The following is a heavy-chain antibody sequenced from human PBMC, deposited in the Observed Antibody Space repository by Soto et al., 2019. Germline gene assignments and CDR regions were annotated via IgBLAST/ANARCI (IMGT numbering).Heavy chain of an antibody. CDR2: VDSAGSGT. V-gene: IGHV3-74*01. CDR3: ATVCEH. J-gene: IGHJ4*02. CDR1: GITFSGFW. Sequence: VPLVESGGGSVQPGGSLRLSCVASGITFSGFWMHWVRQVPGKGLVWVARVDSAGSGTSYADSVKGRFTISRDNDKNTLSLQMDSLRVDDTAVYYCATVCEHWCQGIPVTVSS.